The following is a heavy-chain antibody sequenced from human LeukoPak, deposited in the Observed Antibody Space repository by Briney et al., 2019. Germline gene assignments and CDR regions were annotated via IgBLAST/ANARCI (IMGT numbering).Heavy chain of an antibody. J-gene: IGHJ4*02. D-gene: IGHD6-19*01. Sequence: GGSLRLSCAASGFTLSSYAMSWVRQAPGKGLEWVSAISGSGGSTYYADSVKGRFTISRDNSKNTLYLQMNSLRAEDTAVYYCAKAYSSGWYGLDYWGQGTLVTVYS. V-gene: IGHV3-23*01. CDR3: AKAYSSGWYGLDY. CDR2: ISGSGGST. CDR1: GFTLSSYA.